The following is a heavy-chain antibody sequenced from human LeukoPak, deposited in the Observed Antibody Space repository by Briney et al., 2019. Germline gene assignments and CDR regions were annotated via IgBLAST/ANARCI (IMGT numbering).Heavy chain of an antibody. CDR1: GGSFSGYY. V-gene: IGHV4-34*01. Sequence: SETLPLTCAVYGGSFSGYYWSWIRQPPGKGLEWIGEINHSGSTNYNPSLKSRVTISVDTSKNQFSLKLSSATAADTAVYYCARENCSGGSCYSIYYYYYMDVWGEGTTVTVSS. CDR3: ARENCSGGSCYSIYYYYYMDV. CDR2: INHSGST. D-gene: IGHD2-15*01. J-gene: IGHJ6*03.